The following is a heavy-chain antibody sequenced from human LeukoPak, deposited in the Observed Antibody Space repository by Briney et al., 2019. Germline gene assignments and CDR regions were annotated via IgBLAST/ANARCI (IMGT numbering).Heavy chain of an antibody. CDR2: IYNAGTT. CDR3: ARDSFHTY. D-gene: IGHD3-16*02. V-gene: IGHV3-66*01. Sequence: GGSLRLPCVVSGFTVSNNYMNWVRQAPGKGLEWLSIIYNAGTTYYADSVRGRFTISRDNSKNTIYLQMNSLRAEDTAVYYCARDSFHTYWGQGTLVTVSS. CDR1: GFTVSNNY. J-gene: IGHJ4*02.